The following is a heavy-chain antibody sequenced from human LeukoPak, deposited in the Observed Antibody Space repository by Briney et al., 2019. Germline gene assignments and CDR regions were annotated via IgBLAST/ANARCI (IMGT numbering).Heavy chain of an antibody. V-gene: IGHV3-23*01. CDR3: AKVKGSEGYCSITSCLADY. D-gene: IGHD2-2*01. J-gene: IGHJ4*02. CDR2: ISGSGGST. CDR1: GFTFSTYA. Sequence: GGSLRLSCVASGFTFSTYAMSWVRQAPGKGLEWVSAISGSGGSTHYAESVKGRFTISRDNSKNTLYLQLNSLRSEDTAVYYCAKVKGSEGYCSITSCLADYWGQGTLVTVSS.